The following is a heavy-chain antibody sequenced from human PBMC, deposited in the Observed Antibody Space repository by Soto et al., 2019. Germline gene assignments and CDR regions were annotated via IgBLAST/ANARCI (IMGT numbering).Heavy chain of an antibody. D-gene: IGHD2-21*01. Sequence: QVQLVESGGGVVQPGRSLRLSCAASGFTFSSYGMHWVRQAPGKGLEWVAVIWYDGSNKYYADSVKGRFTISRDNSKNRLYLKMNSLRAEDNAFYYCARATIVANTKRSVPYYYYGMDVWGQGTTVTVSS. J-gene: IGHJ6*02. CDR2: IWYDGSNK. CDR3: ARATIVANTKRSVPYYYYGMDV. CDR1: GFTFSSYG. V-gene: IGHV3-33*01.